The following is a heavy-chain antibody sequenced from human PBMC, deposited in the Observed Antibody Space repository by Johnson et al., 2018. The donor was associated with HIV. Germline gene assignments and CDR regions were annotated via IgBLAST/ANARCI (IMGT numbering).Heavy chain of an antibody. V-gene: IGHV3-43D*03. D-gene: IGHD6-13*01. CDR1: GFAFADYG. CDR3: ASVLAAAAMGAFDI. CDR2: IDWDGISA. Sequence: VQLVESGGVVVWPGGSLRLSCAASGFAFADYGMHWVRQPPGKGLEWVSFIDWDGISAYYADSVKGRFTISRDNNKNSLYLEMNSLRAEDTALYYCASVLAAAAMGAFDIWGQGTMVTVSS. J-gene: IGHJ3*02.